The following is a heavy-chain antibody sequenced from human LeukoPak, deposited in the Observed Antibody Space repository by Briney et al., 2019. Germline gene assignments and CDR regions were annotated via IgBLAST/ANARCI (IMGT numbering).Heavy chain of an antibody. CDR3: AKDNCGGSCYSNWFDP. CDR1: GFTFSSYG. D-gene: IGHD2-15*01. CDR2: ISYDGSNK. J-gene: IGHJ5*02. Sequence: PGGSLRLSCAASGFTFSSYGMHWVRQAPGKGLEWVAVISYDGSNKYYADSVKGRFTISRDNSKNTLYLQMNSLRAEDTAVYYCAKDNCGGSCYSNWFDPWGQGTLVTVSS. V-gene: IGHV3-30*18.